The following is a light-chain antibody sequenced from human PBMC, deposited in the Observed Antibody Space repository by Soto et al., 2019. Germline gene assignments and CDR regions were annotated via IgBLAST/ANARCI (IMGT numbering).Light chain of an antibody. CDR3: AAWDDSLNGVV. J-gene: IGLJ2*01. Sequence: QLVLTQPPSASGTPGQRVTISCPGSSSNIGSNTVNWYQQLPGTAPKLLIYSNNQRPSGVPDRFSGSKSGTSASLAISGLQSEDEADYYCAAWDDSLNGVVFGGGTKLTVL. V-gene: IGLV1-44*01. CDR2: SNN. CDR1: SSNIGSNT.